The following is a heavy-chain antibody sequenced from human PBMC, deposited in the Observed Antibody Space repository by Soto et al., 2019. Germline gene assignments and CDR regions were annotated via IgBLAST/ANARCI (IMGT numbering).Heavy chain of an antibody. J-gene: IGHJ5*02. V-gene: IGHV4-39*01. CDR3: ARHFPLRVVRSTYFDA. CDR2: VYYSGST. D-gene: IGHD3-3*01. Sequence: KSSETLSLTCTVSGASIISTTSSYYWGWIRQPPGKRLEWIGSVYYSGSTYLNPSLKSRVTISVDTPQNQFSLKLSSVTAADTAVYYWARHFPLRVVRSTYFDAWGQGTLVTVSS. CDR1: GASIISTTSSYY.